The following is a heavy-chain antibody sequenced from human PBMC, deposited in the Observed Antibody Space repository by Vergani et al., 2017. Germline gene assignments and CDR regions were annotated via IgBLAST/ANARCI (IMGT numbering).Heavy chain of an antibody. V-gene: IGHV3-30-3*01. CDR3: TRDQGYSSDWRVNGPFDY. J-gene: IGHJ4*02. D-gene: IGHD6-19*01. CDR1: GFTFSSYA. Sequence: QVQLVESGGGVVQPGRSLRLSCAASGFTFSSYAMHWVRQAPGKGLEWVAVISYDGNNKYYADSVRGRFTISRHNSKNTLYLQMNSLRAADKAVYYCTRDQGYSSDWRVNGPFDYWGQGTLVTVSS. CDR2: ISYDGNNK.